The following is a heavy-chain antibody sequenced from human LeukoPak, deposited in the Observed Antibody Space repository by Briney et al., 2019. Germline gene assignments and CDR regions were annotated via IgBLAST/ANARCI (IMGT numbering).Heavy chain of an antibody. V-gene: IGHV1-24*01. J-gene: IGHJ4*02. CDR3: ATVSGIVATKYYFDY. CDR2: FDPEDGET. CDR1: GYTLTELS. Sequence: ASVKVSFKVSGYTLTELSMHWVRQAPGKGLEWMGGFDPEDGETIYAQKFQGRVTMTEDTSTDTAYMELSSLRSEDTAVYYCATVSGIVATKYYFDYWGQGTLVIVSS. D-gene: IGHD5-12*01.